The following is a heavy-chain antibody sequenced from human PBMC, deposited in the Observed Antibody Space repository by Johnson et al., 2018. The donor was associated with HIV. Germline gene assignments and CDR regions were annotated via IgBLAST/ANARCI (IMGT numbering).Heavy chain of an antibody. D-gene: IGHD1-26*01. V-gene: IGHV3-15*01. J-gene: IGHJ3*02. CDR3: ARVKGATNAFDI. CDR1: GFTFSSYG. CDR2: IKSESDGGAT. Sequence: VQLVESGGGVVQPGGSLRLSCAASGFTFSSYGMHWVRQAPGKGLEWIARIKSESDGGATDYSVPVRGRFTVSRDDSKNTLYLQMNSLKTEDTSLYYCARVKGATNAFDIWGQGTMVTVSS.